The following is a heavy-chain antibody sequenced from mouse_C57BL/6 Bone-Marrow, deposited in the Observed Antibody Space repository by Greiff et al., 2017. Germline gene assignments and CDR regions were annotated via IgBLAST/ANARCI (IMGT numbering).Heavy chain of an antibody. CDR1: GYTFTSYW. CDR2: IDPSDSYT. Sequence: VQLQQPGAELVMPGASVKLSCKASGYTFTSYWMHWVKQRPGQGLEWIGEIDPSDSYTTYNQKFKGKSTLTVDKSSSTAYMQLSSLTSEDSAVYYCARGPLGGAMDYWGQGTSVTGSS. J-gene: IGHJ4*01. CDR3: ARGPLGGAMDY. V-gene: IGHV1-69*01.